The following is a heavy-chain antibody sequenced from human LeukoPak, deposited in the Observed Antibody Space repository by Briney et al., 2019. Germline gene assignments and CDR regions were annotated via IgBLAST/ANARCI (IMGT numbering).Heavy chain of an antibody. Sequence: GESLKISCKGSGYSFTSYWIGWVRQMPGKGLEWMGIIYPGDSDTRYSPSFQGQVTISADKSISTAYLQWSGLKASDTAMYYCARHPPRYCSSTSCYTDYYYMDVWGKGTTVTVSS. CDR2: IYPGDSDT. D-gene: IGHD2-2*02. CDR1: GYSFTSYW. CDR3: ARHPPRYCSSTSCYTDYYYMDV. V-gene: IGHV5-51*01. J-gene: IGHJ6*03.